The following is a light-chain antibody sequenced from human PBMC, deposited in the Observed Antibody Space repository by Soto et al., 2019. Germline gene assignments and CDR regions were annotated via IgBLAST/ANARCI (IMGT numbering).Light chain of an antibody. Sequence: QSALNQPASVSGSPGQSITISCTGTSSDVGGYNYVSWYQQHPGKAPKLMIYNVSNRPSGVSNRFSGSKSGNTASLTISGLQAEDEADYYCSPYTTSSSVFGTGTKVTVL. CDR2: NVS. V-gene: IGLV2-14*01. CDR1: SSDVGGYNY. CDR3: SPYTTSSSV. J-gene: IGLJ1*01.